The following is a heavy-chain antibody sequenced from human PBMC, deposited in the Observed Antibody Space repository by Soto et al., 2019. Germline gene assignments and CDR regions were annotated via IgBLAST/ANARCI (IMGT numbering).Heavy chain of an antibody. CDR2: ISTYNGNT. D-gene: IGHD2-21*01. Sequence: QVQLVQSGAEVKKPGASVKVSCKASGYIFTNYAITWVRQAPGQGLEWMGWISTYNGNTQYAQKVQGRVTMTIDTPTSTVYMELRSLTSDDTALYYCARDDCNTPNCYRSLDYWSQGTLVTXSS. V-gene: IGHV1-18*01. CDR1: GYIFTNYA. CDR3: ARDDCNTPNCYRSLDY. J-gene: IGHJ4*02.